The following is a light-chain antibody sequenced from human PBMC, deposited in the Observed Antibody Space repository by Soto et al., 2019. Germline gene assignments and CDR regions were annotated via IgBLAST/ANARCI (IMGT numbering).Light chain of an antibody. CDR1: QSVSNNY. CDR2: GAT. V-gene: IGKV3-20*01. J-gene: IGKJ3*01. Sequence: EIGITQSPATLSVSPGERATLSCRASQSVSNNYLAWYQQKPGQAPRLLIYGATTRATGIPDRFSGSGSGSDFTLIISRLEPEDFAVYFCQQYGVSPQSFGPGTKVDIK. CDR3: QQYGVSPQS.